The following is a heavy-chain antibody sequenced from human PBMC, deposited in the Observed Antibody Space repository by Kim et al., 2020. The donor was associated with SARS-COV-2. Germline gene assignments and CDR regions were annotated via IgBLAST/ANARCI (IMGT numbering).Heavy chain of an antibody. Sequence: GGSLRLSCAASGFTFSSYAMHWVRQAPGKGLEWVAVISYDGSNKYYADSVKGRFTISRDNSKNTLYLQMNSLRAEDTAVYYCARAPSIAAAQGAYWGQGTLVTVSS. V-gene: IGHV3-30*04. CDR1: GFTFSSYA. J-gene: IGHJ4*02. D-gene: IGHD6-13*01. CDR2: ISYDGSNK. CDR3: ARAPSIAAAQGAY.